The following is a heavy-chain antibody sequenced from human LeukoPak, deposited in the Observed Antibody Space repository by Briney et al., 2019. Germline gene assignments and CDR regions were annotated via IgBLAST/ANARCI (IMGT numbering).Heavy chain of an antibody. CDR2: IHPSGGST. D-gene: IGHD3-22*01. V-gene: IGHV1-46*01. CDR3: ARDTANYYYDSSGYYFDY. CDR1: GYTFTSYY. J-gene: IGHJ4*02. Sequence: ASVKVSCKASGYTFTSYYMHWVRQAPGQGLEWMGIIHPSGGSTSYAQKFQGRVTMTRDTSTSTVYMELSSLRSEDTAVYYCARDTANYYYDSSGYYFDYWGQGTLVTVSS.